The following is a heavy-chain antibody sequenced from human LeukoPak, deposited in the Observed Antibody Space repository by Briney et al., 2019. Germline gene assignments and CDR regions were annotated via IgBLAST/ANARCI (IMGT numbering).Heavy chain of an antibody. CDR1: GYTFTGCY. V-gene: IGHV1-2*04. Sequence: ASVKVSCKASGYTFTGCYMHWVRQAPGQGLEWMGWINPNSGGTNYAQKFQGWVTMTRDTSISTAYMELSRLRSDDTAVYYRARELLPYYDFWSGYYEVYGMDVWGQGTTVTVSS. J-gene: IGHJ6*02. CDR2: INPNSGGT. D-gene: IGHD3-3*01. CDR3: ARELLPYYDFWSGYYEVYGMDV.